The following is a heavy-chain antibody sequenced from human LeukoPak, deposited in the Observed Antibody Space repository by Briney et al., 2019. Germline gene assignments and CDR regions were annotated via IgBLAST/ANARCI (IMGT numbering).Heavy chain of an antibody. D-gene: IGHD4-17*01. CDR2: IYSSGST. CDR3: ARYGDYYYFDY. Sequence: NPSETLSLTRTVSGGSISSYYWNWIRQPAGKGLEWIGRIYSSGSTNYNPSLKSRVTISVDTSKNQFSLKLSSVTAADTAVYCCARYGDYYYFDYWGQGTLVTVSS. J-gene: IGHJ4*02. CDR1: GGSISSYY. V-gene: IGHV4-4*07.